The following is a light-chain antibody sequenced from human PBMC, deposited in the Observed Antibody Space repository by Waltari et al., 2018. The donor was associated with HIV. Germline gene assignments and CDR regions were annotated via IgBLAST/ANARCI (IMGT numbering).Light chain of an antibody. CDR3: QQLNSYLGT. CDR1: QGISSY. CDR2: AAS. Sequence: DIQLTQSPSFLSASVGDRVTITCRASQGISSYLAWYQQKPGKAPKLLIYAASTLQSGVPSRFSGSGSGTEFTLTISSLQTEDFATYYCQQLNSYLGTFGGGTKVEIK. V-gene: IGKV1-9*01. J-gene: IGKJ4*01.